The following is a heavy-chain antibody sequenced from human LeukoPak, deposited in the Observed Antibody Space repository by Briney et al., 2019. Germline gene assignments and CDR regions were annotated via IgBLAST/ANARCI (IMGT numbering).Heavy chain of an antibody. Sequence: GGSLRLSCAASGFTFSSYAMHWVRQAPGKGLEYVSAISSNGGGTYYANSVKGRFTIFRDSSKNTVFLQMDSLRAEDTAVYYCARDPGYGLGVDYGDYWGQGTLVTVSS. D-gene: IGHD3-10*01. CDR3: ARDPGYGLGVDYGDY. J-gene: IGHJ4*02. V-gene: IGHV3-64*01. CDR1: GFTFSSYA. CDR2: ISSNGGGT.